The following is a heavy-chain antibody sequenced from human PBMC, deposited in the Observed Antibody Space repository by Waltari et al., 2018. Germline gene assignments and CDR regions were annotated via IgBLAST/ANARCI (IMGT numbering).Heavy chain of an antibody. CDR2: ISAYNVNT. J-gene: IGHJ6*02. CDR1: GYTFTSYG. CDR3: ARDEGGYYYYYGMDV. Sequence: QVQLVQSGAEVKKPGASVKVSCKASGYTFTSYGISWVRQAPGQGLEWMVWISAYNVNTNYAQKLQGRVTMTTDTSTSTAYMELSSLRSEDTAVYYCARDEGGYYYYYGMDVWGQGTTVTVSS. V-gene: IGHV1-18*01.